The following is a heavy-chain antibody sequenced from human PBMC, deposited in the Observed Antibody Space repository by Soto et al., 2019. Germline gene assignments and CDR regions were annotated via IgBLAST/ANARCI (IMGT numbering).Heavy chain of an antibody. CDR3: ARGDIVVVPAAYYYYYGMDV. CDR1: GYTFTGYY. D-gene: IGHD2-2*01. J-gene: IGHJ6*02. Sequence: GASVKVSCKASGYTFTGYYMHWVRQAPGPGLEWMGWINPNSGGPNYAQKFQGWVTMTRDTSISTAYMELSWLRSDDTAVYYCARGDIVVVPAAYYYYYGMDVWGQGTTVTVSS. CDR2: INPNSGGP. V-gene: IGHV1-2*04.